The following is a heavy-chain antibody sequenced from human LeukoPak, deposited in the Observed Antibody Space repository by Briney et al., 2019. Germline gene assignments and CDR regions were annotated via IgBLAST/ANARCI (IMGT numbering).Heavy chain of an antibody. CDR1: GGSLSSYY. CDR3: ARELRYDNSDSGAF. Sequence: SETLSLTCTVSGGSLSSYYWSWIRQPAGKGLEWIGRIYTSGSTNYNPSLKSRVTMSVDTSKNQFSLKLSSVTAADTAVYYCARELRYDNSDSGAFWGQGTVVTVSS. CDR2: IYTSGST. J-gene: IGHJ3*01. D-gene: IGHD3-22*01. V-gene: IGHV4-4*07.